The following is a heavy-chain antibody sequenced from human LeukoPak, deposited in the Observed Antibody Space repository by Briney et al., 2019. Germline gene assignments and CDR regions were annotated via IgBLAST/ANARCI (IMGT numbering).Heavy chain of an antibody. V-gene: IGHV3-23*01. J-gene: IGHJ4*02. Sequence: GGSLRLSCAASGFTFSSYGMSWVRQAPGKGLEWVSAISGSGGSTYYADSVKGRFTISRDNSKNTLYLQMNSLRAEDTAVYYCAKALGGSGYYLDYWGQGTLVTVSS. CDR3: AKALGGSGYYLDY. D-gene: IGHD3-22*01. CDR1: GFTFSSYG. CDR2: ISGSGGST.